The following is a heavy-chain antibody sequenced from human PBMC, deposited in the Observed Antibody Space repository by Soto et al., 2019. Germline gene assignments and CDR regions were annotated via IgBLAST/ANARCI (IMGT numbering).Heavy chain of an antibody. D-gene: IGHD6-19*01. J-gene: IGHJ6*02. Sequence: QVQLVQSGAVVKKPGASVTLSCKASGYTFSMHYIHWVRQAPGQGLEWMGMIHPTGGITNYAQRFKGRVTLTRDMSTSTVYMELSSLRSEDTALYYCARVKRGSNSAWYNYMDVWGQGTTVTVSS. CDR2: IHPTGGIT. V-gene: IGHV1-46*01. CDR3: ARVKRGSNSAWYNYMDV. CDR1: GYTFSMHY.